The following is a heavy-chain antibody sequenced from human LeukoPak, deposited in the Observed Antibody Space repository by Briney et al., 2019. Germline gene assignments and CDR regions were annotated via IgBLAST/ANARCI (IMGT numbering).Heavy chain of an antibody. CDR2: IKSKTDGGTT. D-gene: IGHD3-16*01. Sequence: PGGSLRLSCAASGFTFSNAWMSWVRQAPGKGLEWVGRIKSKTDGGTTDYAAPVKGRFTISRDDSKNTLYLQMNSLKTEDTAVYYCTTGPRICGGTGAFDIWGQGTMVTVSS. J-gene: IGHJ3*02. V-gene: IGHV3-15*01. CDR1: GFTFSNAW. CDR3: TTGPRICGGTGAFDI.